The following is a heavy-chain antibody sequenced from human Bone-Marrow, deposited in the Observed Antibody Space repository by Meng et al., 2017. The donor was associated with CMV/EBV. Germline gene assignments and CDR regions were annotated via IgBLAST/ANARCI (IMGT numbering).Heavy chain of an antibody. D-gene: IGHD3-3*01. Sequence: GESLKISCAGFGFTFRNYWMGWVRQAPGKGLEWVSYISSSGSTIYYADSVKGRFTISRDNAKNSLYLQMNSLRAEDTAVYYCARVADWSGYYYYGMDVWGQGTTVTVSS. CDR2: ISSSGSTI. CDR3: ARVADWSGYYYYGMDV. V-gene: IGHV3-11*04. CDR1: GFTFRNYW. J-gene: IGHJ6*02.